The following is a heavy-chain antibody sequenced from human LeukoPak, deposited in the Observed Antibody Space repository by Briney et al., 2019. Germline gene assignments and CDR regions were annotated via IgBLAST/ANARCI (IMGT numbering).Heavy chain of an antibody. Sequence: SETLSLTCTVSGYSISSGYYWGWIRQPPGKGLEWIGSIYYSGSTNYSPSLKSRVTISVDTSKNQFSLKLSSVTAADTAVYYCARGKVPAANDYWGQGTLVTVSS. CDR1: GYSISSGYY. J-gene: IGHJ4*02. CDR3: ARGKVPAANDY. D-gene: IGHD2-2*01. V-gene: IGHV4-38-2*02. CDR2: IYYSGST.